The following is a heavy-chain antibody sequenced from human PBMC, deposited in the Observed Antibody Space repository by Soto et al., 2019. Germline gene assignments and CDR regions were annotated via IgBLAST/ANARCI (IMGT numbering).Heavy chain of an antibody. J-gene: IGHJ4*02. CDR2: IYYSGST. V-gene: IGHV4-59*01. Sequence: PSETLSLTCTVSGGSISSYYWSWIRQPPGKGLEWIGYIYYSGSTTYNPSLKSRVTISVDTSKNQFSLKLSSVTAADTAVYYCARGKKDRLDYWGQGTLVTVSS. CDR1: GGSISSYY. CDR3: ARGKKDRLDY. D-gene: IGHD2-15*01.